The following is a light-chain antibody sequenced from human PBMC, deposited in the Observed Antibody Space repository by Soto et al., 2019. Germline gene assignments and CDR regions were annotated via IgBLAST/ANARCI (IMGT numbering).Light chain of an antibody. CDR2: NAS. CDR3: QQYGSSPPVT. Sequence: ETVLTQSPATLSLSPGERATLSCRASESVSNSLAWYQHKPGQAPRLLIYNASNRATGIPARFSGSGSGTDFTLTISRLEPEDFAVYYCQQYGSSPPVTFGGGTKVDIK. CDR1: ESVSNS. J-gene: IGKJ4*01. V-gene: IGKV3-20*01.